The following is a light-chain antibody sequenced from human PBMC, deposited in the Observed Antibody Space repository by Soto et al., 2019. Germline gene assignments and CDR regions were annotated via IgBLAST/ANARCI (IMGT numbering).Light chain of an antibody. Sequence: EIVLTQSPGTLSLSPGERATLSCRASQSVSGSSLAWYQQRPGQAPRLLIYGASTRATGIPARFSGSGSGTEFTLTISSLQSEDFAVYYCQQYNNWPPLTFGGGTKVEIK. CDR3: QQYNNWPPLT. CDR2: GAS. J-gene: IGKJ4*01. CDR1: QSVSGS. V-gene: IGKV3-15*01.